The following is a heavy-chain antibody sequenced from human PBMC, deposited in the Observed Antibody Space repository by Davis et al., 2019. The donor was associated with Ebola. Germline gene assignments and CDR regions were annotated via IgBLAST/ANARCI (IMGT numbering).Heavy chain of an antibody. CDR3: AGLARGGSLHY. CDR1: GGSISSSSYY. V-gene: IGHV4-61*05. J-gene: IGHJ4*02. CDR2: IFYSGST. D-gene: IGHD2-15*01. Sequence: MPSETLSLTCTVSGGSISSSSYYWSWIRQPPGKGLEWIGYIFYSGSTNYNPSLKCRVTISVDASKNQFSLRLTSVTAADTALYYCAGLARGGSLHYWGQGTLVTVSS.